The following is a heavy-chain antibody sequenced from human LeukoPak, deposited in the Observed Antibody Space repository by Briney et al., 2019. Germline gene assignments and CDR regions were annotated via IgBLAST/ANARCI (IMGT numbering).Heavy chain of an antibody. CDR3: ARGDYSSSWYGIYYYYYMDV. V-gene: IGHV1-8*01. CDR2: MNPNSGNT. D-gene: IGHD6-13*01. J-gene: IGHJ6*03. CDR1: GYTFTSYD. Sequence: ASVKVSCKASGYTFTSYDINWVRQATGQGLEWMGWMNPNSGNTGYAQKFQGRVTMTRNTSISTAYMELSSLRSEDTAVYYCARGDYSSSWYGIYYYYYMDVWGKGTTVTISS.